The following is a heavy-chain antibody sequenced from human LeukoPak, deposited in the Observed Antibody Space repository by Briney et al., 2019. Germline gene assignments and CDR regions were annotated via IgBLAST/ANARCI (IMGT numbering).Heavy chain of an antibody. Sequence: SETLSLTCRVSGGSISNYYWSWIRQPPGKGLEWIGYSDYSGSTNYSPSLKSRVTISVDTSKKQFSLKLRSVTAADTAVYYCARDIGGSYYFHYWGQGTLVTVAS. V-gene: IGHV4-59*01. CDR3: ARDIGGSYYFHY. CDR2: SDYSGST. D-gene: IGHD1-26*01. CDR1: GGSISNYY. J-gene: IGHJ4*02.